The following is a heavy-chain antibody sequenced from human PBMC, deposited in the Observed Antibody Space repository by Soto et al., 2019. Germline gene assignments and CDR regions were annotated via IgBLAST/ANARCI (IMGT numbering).Heavy chain of an antibody. CDR3: AARGAYSSSDGNWFDP. CDR2: IIPIFGTA. J-gene: IGHJ5*02. CDR1: GGTFRSYA. V-gene: IGHV1-69*12. D-gene: IGHD6-6*01. Sequence: QVQLVQSGAEVKKPGSSVKVSCKASGGTFRSYAISWVRQAPGQGLEWMGGIIPIFGTANYAQKFQGRVTITADESTSTAYMELSSLRSEDTAVYYCAARGAYSSSDGNWFDPWGQGTLVTVSS.